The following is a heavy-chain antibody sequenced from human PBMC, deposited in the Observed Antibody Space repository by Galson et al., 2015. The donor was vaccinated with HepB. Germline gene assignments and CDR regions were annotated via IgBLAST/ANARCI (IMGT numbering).Heavy chain of an antibody. CDR2: IIPIFGTA. D-gene: IGHD3-3*01. V-gene: IGHV1-69*13. CDR1: GGTFSSYA. Sequence: SVKVSCKASGGTFSSYAISWVRQAPGQGLEWMGGIIPIFGTANYAQKFQGRVTITADESTSTAYMELSSLRSEDTAVYYCASPYDFWSGYYISDYWGQGTLVTVSS. J-gene: IGHJ4*02. CDR3: ASPYDFWSGYYISDY.